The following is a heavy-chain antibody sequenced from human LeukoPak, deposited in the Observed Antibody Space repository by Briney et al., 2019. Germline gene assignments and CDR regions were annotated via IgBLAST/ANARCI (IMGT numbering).Heavy chain of an antibody. V-gene: IGHV4-30-4*01. CDR3: ARGGYGSRSSTVYYYYYYGMDV. CDR2: IYYSGST. CDR1: GGSISSGDYY. D-gene: IGHD3-10*01. Sequence: SETLSPTCTVSGGSISSGDYYWSWIRQPPGKGLEWIGYIYYSGSTYYNPSLKSRVTISVDTSKNQFSLKLSSVTAADTAVYYCARGGYGSRSSTVYYYYYYGMDVWGQGTTVTVSS. J-gene: IGHJ6*02.